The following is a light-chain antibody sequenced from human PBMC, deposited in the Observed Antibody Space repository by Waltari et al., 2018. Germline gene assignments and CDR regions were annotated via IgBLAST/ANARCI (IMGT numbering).Light chain of an antibody. J-gene: IGLJ1*01. CDR1: ITDVRGYHK. Sequence: QSALTQPASVYGSPGQSITIPCPGTITDVRGYHKFSWYQQHPGKAPKLMIYDVSNRPSGVSNRFSGSKSGNTASLTISGLQAEDEADYYCSSYTSSSTLFGTGTKVTVL. CDR3: SSYTSSSTL. V-gene: IGLV2-14*03. CDR2: DVS.